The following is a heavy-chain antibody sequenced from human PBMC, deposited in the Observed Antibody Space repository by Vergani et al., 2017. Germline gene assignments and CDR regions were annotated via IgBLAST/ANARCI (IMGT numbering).Heavy chain of an antibody. Sequence: EVQLLESGGGLVQPGGSLRLSCAASGFTVSSNYMSWVRQAPGKGLEWVSVIYSGGSTYYADSVKGRFTISRDNSKNTLYLQMNSLRAEDTAVYYCARDNSLNGMDVWGQGTTVTVSS. CDR2: IYSGGST. CDR1: GFTVSSNY. CDR3: ARDNSLNGMDV. V-gene: IGHV3-53*01. D-gene: IGHD2-21*01. J-gene: IGHJ6*02.